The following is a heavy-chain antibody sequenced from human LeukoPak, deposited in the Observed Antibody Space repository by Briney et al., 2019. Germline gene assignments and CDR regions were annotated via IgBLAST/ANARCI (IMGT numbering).Heavy chain of an antibody. CDR2: ISGSGGST. J-gene: IGHJ4*02. Sequence: PGGSLRLSCAASGFTFSSYAMSWVHQAPGKGLEWVSAISGSGGSTYYADSVKGRFTISRDNSKSTLYLQMNSLRAEDTAVYYCAEDPSRDDLGHDYWGQGTLVTVSS. CDR1: GFTFSSYA. V-gene: IGHV3-23*01. CDR3: AEDPSRDDLGHDY. D-gene: IGHD3-16*01.